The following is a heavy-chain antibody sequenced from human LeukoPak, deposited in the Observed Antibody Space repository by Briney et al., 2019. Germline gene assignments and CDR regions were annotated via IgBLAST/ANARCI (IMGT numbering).Heavy chain of an antibody. D-gene: IGHD6-13*01. CDR2: ISHDGSNK. CDR3: ARDTRYSSNWILDY. CDR1: GFTFSSYA. V-gene: IGHV3-30*04. Sequence: PGRSLRLSCAASGFTFSSYAMHWVRQAPGKGLQWVAIISHDGSNKYYEDSLKGRFTISRDNSKNTLYLQMNSLRAEDTALYYCARDTRYSSNWILDYWGQGTLVTVSS. J-gene: IGHJ4*02.